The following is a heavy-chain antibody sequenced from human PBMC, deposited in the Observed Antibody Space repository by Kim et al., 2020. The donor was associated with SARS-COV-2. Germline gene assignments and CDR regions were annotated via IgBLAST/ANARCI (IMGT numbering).Heavy chain of an antibody. J-gene: IGHJ4*02. V-gene: IGHV3-21*01. D-gene: IGHD4-17*01. Sequence: GGSLRLSCAASGFTFSSYSMNWVRQAPGKGLEWVSSISSSSSYIYYADSVKGRFTISRDNAKNSLYLQMNSLRAEGTAVYYCAREEPGIYGDLTPHYETFDYWGQGTLVTVSS. CDR3: AREEPGIYGDLTPHYETFDY. CDR1: GFTFSSYS. CDR2: ISSSSSYI.